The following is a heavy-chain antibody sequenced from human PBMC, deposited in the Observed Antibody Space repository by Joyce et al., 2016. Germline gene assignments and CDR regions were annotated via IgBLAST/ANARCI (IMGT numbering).Heavy chain of an antibody. V-gene: IGHV4-34*01. J-gene: IGHJ5*02. D-gene: IGHD7-27*01. CDR2: IKHSGST. CDR3: ARGPRSNWGLVWFDP. CDR1: GGSFSGYY. Sequence: QVQLQQWGAGLLKPSETLSLTCAVYGGSFSGYYGSWIRQPPGKGLEWIGEIKHSGSTNYHPSLKSRVTISVDTSKNKFSLKLSSVTAADTAVYYCARGPRSNWGLVWFDPWGQGTLVTVSS.